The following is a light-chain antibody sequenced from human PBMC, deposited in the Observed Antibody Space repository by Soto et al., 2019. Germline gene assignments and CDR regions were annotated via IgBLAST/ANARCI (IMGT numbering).Light chain of an antibody. CDR1: SSDVGGYNY. CDR2: EVS. V-gene: IGLV2-8*01. Sequence: QSALTQPPSASGSPGQSVTISCTGTSSDVGGYNYVSWYQQHPGKAPKLMIYEVSKRPSGVPDRFSGSKSDNTASLTVSGLQAEDEADYYCSSYAGSRYVFGTGTKLTVL. CDR3: SSYAGSRYV. J-gene: IGLJ1*01.